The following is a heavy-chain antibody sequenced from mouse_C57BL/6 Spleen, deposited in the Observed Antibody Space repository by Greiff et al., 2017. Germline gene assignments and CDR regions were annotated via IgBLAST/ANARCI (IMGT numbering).Heavy chain of an antibody. J-gene: IGHJ2*01. CDR1: GFTFSSYA. V-gene: IGHV5-9-1*02. CDR2: ISSGGDYI. Sequence: EVKLVESGEGLVKPGGSLKLSCAASGFTFSSYAMSWVRQTPEKRLEWVAYISSGGDYIYYADTVKGRFTISRDNARNTLYLQMSSLKSEDTAMYYCTREGRTGAEYYFDYWGQGTTLTVSS. D-gene: IGHD3-3*01. CDR3: TREGRTGAEYYFDY.